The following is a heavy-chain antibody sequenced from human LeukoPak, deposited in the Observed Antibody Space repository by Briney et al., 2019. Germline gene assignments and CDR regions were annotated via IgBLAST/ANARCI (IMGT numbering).Heavy chain of an antibody. CDR3: ARDGRGAAAADDPLDL. J-gene: IGHJ3*01. D-gene: IGHD6-13*01. CDR1: GFTVSSNY. Sequence: GGSLRLSCAASGFTVSSNYMSWVRQAPGKGLEWVSVIYSGGSTYYADSVKGRFTISRDNSKNTLYLQMNSLRAEDTAVYYCARDGRGAAAADDPLDLWGQGTTVTVSS. CDR2: IYSGGST. V-gene: IGHV3-53*01.